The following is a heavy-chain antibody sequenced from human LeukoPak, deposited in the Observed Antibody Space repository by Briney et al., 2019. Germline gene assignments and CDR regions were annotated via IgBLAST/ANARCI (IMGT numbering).Heavy chain of an antibody. CDR3: ARLFIAAAGTTFDY. CDR2: IYYSGST. D-gene: IGHD6-13*01. Sequence: SETLSLTCTVSGGSISSYYWGWIRQPPGKGLEWIGSIYYSGSTYYNPSLKSRVTISVDTSKNQFSLKLSSVTAADTAVYYCARLFIAAAGTTFDYWGQGTLVTVSS. J-gene: IGHJ4*02. CDR1: GGSISSYY. V-gene: IGHV4-39*01.